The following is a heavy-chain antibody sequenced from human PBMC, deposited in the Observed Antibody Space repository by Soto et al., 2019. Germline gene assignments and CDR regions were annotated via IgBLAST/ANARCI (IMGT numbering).Heavy chain of an antibody. CDR1: GFTFSSYA. Sequence: GGSLRLSCAASGFTFSSYAMSWVRQAPGKGLEWVSAISGSGGSTYYADSVKGRFTISRDNSKNTLYLQMNSLRAEDTAVYYCAKIGPPQQYYDFWSGNFDYWGQGTLVTVS. D-gene: IGHD3-3*01. J-gene: IGHJ4*02. CDR2: ISGSGGST. V-gene: IGHV3-23*01. CDR3: AKIGPPQQYYDFWSGNFDY.